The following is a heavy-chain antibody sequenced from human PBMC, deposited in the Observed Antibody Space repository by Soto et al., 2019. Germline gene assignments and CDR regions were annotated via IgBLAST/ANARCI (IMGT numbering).Heavy chain of an antibody. CDR1: GGSISSGGYY. D-gene: IGHD2-15*01. CDR2: IYYSGST. J-gene: IGHJ5*02. Sequence: SETLSLTCTVSGGSISSGGYYWSWIRQHPGKGLEWIGYIYYSGSTYYNPSLKSRVTISVDTSKNQFSLKLSSVTAADTAVYYCARGYCSGGSCYSGHWFDPWGQGTLVTVSS. CDR3: ARGYCSGGSCYSGHWFDP. V-gene: IGHV4-31*03.